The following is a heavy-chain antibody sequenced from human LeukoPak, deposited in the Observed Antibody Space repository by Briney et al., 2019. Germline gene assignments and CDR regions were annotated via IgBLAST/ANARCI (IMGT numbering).Heavy chain of an antibody. CDR3: AKSGGIVVVTLRFGY. CDR1: GFTFSSYA. CDR2: ISGSGGST. J-gene: IGHJ4*02. Sequence: GGSLRLSCAASGFTFSSYAMSWVRQAPGKGLEWVSAISGSGGSTYYADSVKGRFTISRDNAKNTLYLHMNSLRAEETAVYYCAKSGGIVVVTLRFGYWGKGTLVTVST. D-gene: IGHD3-22*01. V-gene: IGHV3-23*01.